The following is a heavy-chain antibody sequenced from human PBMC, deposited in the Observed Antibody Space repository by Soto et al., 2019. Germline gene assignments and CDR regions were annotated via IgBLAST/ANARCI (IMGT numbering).Heavy chain of an antibody. J-gene: IGHJ6*02. CDR3: ARDPPEYYYDSSGYRDGMDV. Sequence: VASVKVSCKASGYTFTSYYMHWVRQAPGQGLEWMGIINPSGGSTSYAQKFQGRVTMTRDTSTSTVYMELSSLRSEDTAVYYCARDPPEYYYDSSGYRDGMDVWGQGTTVTVSS. D-gene: IGHD3-22*01. CDR2: INPSGGST. CDR1: GYTFTSYY. V-gene: IGHV1-46*01.